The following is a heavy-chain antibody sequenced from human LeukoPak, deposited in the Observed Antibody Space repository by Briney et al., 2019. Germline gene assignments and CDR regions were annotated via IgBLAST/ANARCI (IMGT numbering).Heavy chain of an antibody. D-gene: IGHD3-22*01. V-gene: IGHV4-34*01. CDR1: GGSFSGYY. CDR3: ARGTKVVIHSRGNWFDP. CDR2: INHSGST. J-gene: IGHJ5*02. Sequence: SETLSLTCAVYGGSFSGYYWSWIRQPPGKGLEWIGEINHSGSTNYNPPLKSRVTISVGTSKNQFSLKLSSVTAADTAVYYCARGTKVVIHSRGNWFDPWGQGTLVTVSS.